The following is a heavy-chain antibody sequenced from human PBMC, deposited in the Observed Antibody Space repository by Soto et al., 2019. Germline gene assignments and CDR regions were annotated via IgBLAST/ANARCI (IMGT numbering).Heavy chain of an antibody. CDR1: GFTFSSYG. V-gene: IGHV3-33*01. D-gene: IGHD6-13*01. CDR2: IWYAGSNK. J-gene: IGHJ6*02. Sequence: QVQLVESGGGVVQPGRSLRLSCAASGFTFSSYGMHWVRQAPGKGLEWVAVIWYAGSNKYYADSVKGRFTISRDNSKNTLYLQRNSLRAEDTAVYYCATTFIAPTSYYYYGMDVWGQGTTVTVSS. CDR3: ATTFIAPTSYYYYGMDV.